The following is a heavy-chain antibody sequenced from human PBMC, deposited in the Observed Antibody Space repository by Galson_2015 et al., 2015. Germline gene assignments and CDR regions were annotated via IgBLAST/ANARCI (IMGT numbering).Heavy chain of an antibody. CDR1: GFTFSSDA. Sequence: SLRLSCAASGFTFSSDAMNWVRQAPGRGLGWVSTIVGSGSSSYYADSAKGRFTISRDNSKNTLYLQMNGLRAEDTAIYYCAKGPGGNYLTTDYWGQGTLVTVSS. J-gene: IGHJ4*02. D-gene: IGHD1-7*01. V-gene: IGHV3-23*01. CDR3: AKGPGGNYLTTDY. CDR2: IVGSGSSS.